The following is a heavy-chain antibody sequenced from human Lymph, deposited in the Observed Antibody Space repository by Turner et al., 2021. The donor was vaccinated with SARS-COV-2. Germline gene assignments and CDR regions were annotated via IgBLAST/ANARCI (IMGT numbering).Heavy chain of an antibody. CDR2: IWYDGSNK. Sequence: QVQLVDSVACVVQPGRSLRLSFAPSGFSFSNYAMHWVRQAPGKGQEWVAVIWYDGSNKYYADSVKGRFTISRDNSKNTLYLQMNSLRAEDTAVDYCTRGSGAGDYWGQGTLVTVSS. J-gene: IGHJ4*02. CDR3: TRGSGAGDY. D-gene: IGHD7-27*01. V-gene: IGHV3-33*01. CDR1: GFSFSNYA.